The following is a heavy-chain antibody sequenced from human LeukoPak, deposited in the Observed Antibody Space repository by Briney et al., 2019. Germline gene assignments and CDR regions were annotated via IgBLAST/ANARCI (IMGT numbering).Heavy chain of an antibody. CDR2: MTPKSGDT. CDR3: ARGRWGVVVPVALTLDY. J-gene: IGHJ4*02. V-gene: IGHV1-8*02. CDR1: GDTFNNFD. D-gene: IGHD2-2*01. Sequence: GASVKVSCKASGDTFNNFDIDWIRQAPGQGLEWMGSMTPKSGDTDLAQKFQGRVTMTRDTSLNTAYLAVSSLTSDDTAVYYCARGRWGVVVPVALTLDYWGQGTLVTVSS.